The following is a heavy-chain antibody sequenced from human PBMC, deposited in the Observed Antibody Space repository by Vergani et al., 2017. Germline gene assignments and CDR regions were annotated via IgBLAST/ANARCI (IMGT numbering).Heavy chain of an antibody. D-gene: IGHD5-12*01. CDR3: AREQPLLMRYATLPNFDY. J-gene: IGHJ4*02. V-gene: IGHV1-24*01. CDR1: GYSLTELT. CDR2: FDPEHGEV. Sequence: QVQLVQSGSEVRKPGASVKVSCQVSGYSLTELTIHWVRQAPGKGLEWMGGFDPEHGEVTFAHHIQGRVTMTEDRSTDTAYMELSSLRPEDTAVYYCAREQPLLMRYATLPNFDYWGQGTLVTVSS.